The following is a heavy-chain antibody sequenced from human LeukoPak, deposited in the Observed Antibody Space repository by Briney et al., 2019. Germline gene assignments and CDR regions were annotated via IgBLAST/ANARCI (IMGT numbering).Heavy chain of an antibody. D-gene: IGHD2-15*01. Sequence: SETLSLTCAVYGGFFSGYYWSWIRQPPGKGLEWIGEINNSGSTNYNPSLKSRVTISVDTSKIQFSLKLSSVTAADTAVYYCARGPLGYCSGGSCYYPLDYWGQGTLVTVSS. CDR2: INNSGST. CDR1: GGFFSGYY. CDR3: ARGPLGYCSGGSCYYPLDY. V-gene: IGHV4-34*01. J-gene: IGHJ4*02.